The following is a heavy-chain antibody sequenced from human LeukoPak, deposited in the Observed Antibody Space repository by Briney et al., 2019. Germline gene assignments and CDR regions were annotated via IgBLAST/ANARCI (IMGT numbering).Heavy chain of an antibody. J-gene: IGHJ4*02. D-gene: IGHD3-10*01. Sequence: GEPLKISCKGSGYTFTSHWIGWVRQMPGKGLEWMGIIYPGDSNTKYSPSFQGQVTMSIDKSINTAYLQWSSLKASDTAMYYCARLRWPRGGRSSFDYWGQGALVTVSS. CDR1: GYTFTSHW. V-gene: IGHV5-51*01. CDR3: ARLRWPRGGRSSFDY. CDR2: IYPGDSNT.